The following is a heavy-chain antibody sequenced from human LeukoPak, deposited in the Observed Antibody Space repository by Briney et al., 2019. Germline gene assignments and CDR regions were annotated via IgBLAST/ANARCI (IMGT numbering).Heavy chain of an antibody. CDR1: GGSISSYY. Sequence: SEALSLTCTVSGGSISSYYWSWIRQPPGKGLGWIEYIYYSGSTSYNPSLKSRVTISVDTSKKQFSLKLSSVTAADTAFYYCARYIVSYPHDAFDIWGQGTMVTVSS. V-gene: IGHV4-59*01. CDR2: IYYSGST. J-gene: IGHJ3*02. CDR3: ARYIVSYPHDAFDI. D-gene: IGHD1-26*01.